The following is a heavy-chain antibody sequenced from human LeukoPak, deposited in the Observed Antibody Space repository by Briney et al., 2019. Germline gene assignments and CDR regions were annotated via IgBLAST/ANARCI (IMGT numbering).Heavy chain of an antibody. V-gene: IGHV3-7*04. CDR3: ARVDTAMVEFDY. CDR1: GFTFSSYW. D-gene: IGHD5-18*01. CDR2: IKQDGSEK. J-gene: IGHJ4*02. Sequence: GGSLRLSCAAPGFTFSSYWMSWVRQAPGKGLEWVANIKQDGSEKYYVDSVKGRFTISRDNAKNSLYLQMNSLRAEDTAVYYCARVDTAMVEFDYWGQGTLVTVSS.